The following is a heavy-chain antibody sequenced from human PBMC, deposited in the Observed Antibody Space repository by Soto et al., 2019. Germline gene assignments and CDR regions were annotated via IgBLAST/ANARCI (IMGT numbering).Heavy chain of an antibody. J-gene: IGHJ4*02. CDR1: GGSFSGYY. CDR2: INHSGST. CDR3: ASSATYSYGMR. Sequence: KPSETLSLTCAVYGGSFSGYYWSWIRQPPGKGLEWIGEINHSGSTNYNPSLKSRVTISVDTSKNQFSLKLSSVTAADTAVYYCASSATYSYGMRWGQGTLVTVSS. V-gene: IGHV4-34*01. D-gene: IGHD5-18*01.